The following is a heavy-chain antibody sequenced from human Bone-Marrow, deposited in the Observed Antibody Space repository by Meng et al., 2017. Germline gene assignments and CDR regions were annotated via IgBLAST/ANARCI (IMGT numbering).Heavy chain of an antibody. D-gene: IGHD6-25*01. Sequence: ASVKVSCKASGYTFPDYWLHWVRRAPGQGLEWMGRINPKSGDTHYAQKFQARVTMTGDTSISKAYMELSGLRSDDTAMYYCARDEVISAAGKLFGDYWGQGTLVTVSS. CDR2: INPKSGDT. J-gene: IGHJ4*02. CDR1: GYTFPDYW. V-gene: IGHV1-2*06. CDR3: ARDEVISAAGKLFGDY.